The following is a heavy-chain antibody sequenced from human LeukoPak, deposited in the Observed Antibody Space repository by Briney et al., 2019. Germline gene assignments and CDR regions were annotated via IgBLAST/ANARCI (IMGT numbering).Heavy chain of an antibody. CDR3: TTDHCSSTSCAWYYYDSSGY. CDR2: IKSKTDGGTT. Sequence: AGGSLRLSCAASGFTFSNAWMSWVRQAPGKGLEWVGRIKSKTDGGTTDYAAPVKGRFTISRDDSKNTLYLQMNSLKTEDTAVYYCTTDHCSSTSCAWYYYDSSGYWGQGTLVTVSS. J-gene: IGHJ4*02. D-gene: IGHD3-22*01. V-gene: IGHV3-15*01. CDR1: GFTFSNAW.